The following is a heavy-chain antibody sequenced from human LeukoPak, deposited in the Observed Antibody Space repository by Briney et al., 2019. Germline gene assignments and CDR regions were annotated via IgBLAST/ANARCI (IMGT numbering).Heavy chain of an antibody. D-gene: IGHD3-16*01. CDR3: ARDDALGDNALDI. CDR1: GFTFSSYG. J-gene: IGHJ3*02. CDR2: ILNDGSQE. Sequence: GGSLRLSCAASGFTFSSYGMHWVRQAPGKGLEWVAVILNDGSQEKYADSVKGRFTISRDNSKNTLFLQMNSMRAEDTAVYYCARDDALGDNALDIWGQGTMVTVSS. V-gene: IGHV3-33*01.